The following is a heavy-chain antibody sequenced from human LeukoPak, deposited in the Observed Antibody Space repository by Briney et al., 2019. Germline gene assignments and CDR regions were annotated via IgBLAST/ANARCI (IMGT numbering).Heavy chain of an antibody. CDR2: ISSSSSTI. D-gene: IGHD3-10*01. J-gene: IGHJ3*02. V-gene: IGHV3-48*01. Sequence: PGGSLRLSCAASGFTFSSYSMNWVRQAPGKGLEWVSYISSSSSTIYYADSVKGRFTISRDNAENSLYLQMSSLRAEDTAVYYCARDHRTMVRGVTPDAFDIWGQGTMVTASS. CDR1: GFTFSSYS. CDR3: ARDHRTMVRGVTPDAFDI.